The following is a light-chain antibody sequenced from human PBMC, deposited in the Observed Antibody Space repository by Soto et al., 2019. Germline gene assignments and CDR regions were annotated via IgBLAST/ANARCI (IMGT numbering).Light chain of an antibody. V-gene: IGKV3-20*01. CDR2: GAS. CDR3: QQYGDSHLT. Sequence: ENVLTQSPGTLSLSPGERATLSCRASQTVSGSYVAWYQQKPGQTPRLLIYGASSSATGIPDRFSGSGSGTDFTLTISRLEPEDFAVYHCQQYGDSHLTFGGGTKVEIK. CDR1: QTVSGSY. J-gene: IGKJ4*01.